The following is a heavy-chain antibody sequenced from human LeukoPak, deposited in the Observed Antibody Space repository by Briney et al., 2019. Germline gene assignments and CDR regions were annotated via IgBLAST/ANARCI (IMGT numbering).Heavy chain of an antibody. V-gene: IGHV4-59*08. CDR3: ARHPPLGYSYGWTIFDY. D-gene: IGHD5-18*01. CDR2: IYYSGST. Sequence: SETLSLTCTVSGGSISSYYWSWIRQPPGKGLEWIGYIYYSGSTNYNPSLKSRVTISVDTPKNQFSLKLSSVTAADTAVYYRARHPPLGYSYGWTIFDYWGQGTLVTVSS. CDR1: GGSISSYY. J-gene: IGHJ4*02.